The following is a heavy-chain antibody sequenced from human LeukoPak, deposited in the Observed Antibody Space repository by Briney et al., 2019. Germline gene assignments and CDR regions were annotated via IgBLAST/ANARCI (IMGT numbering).Heavy chain of an antibody. CDR2: IIPILGIA. V-gene: IGHV1-69*04. CDR1: GGTFSSYA. J-gene: IGHJ4*02. Sequence: SVKVSCKASGGTFSSYAISWVRQAPGQGLEWMGRIIPILGIANYAQKFRGRVTITADKSTSTAYMELSSLRSEDTAVYYCAREGYDILTGYPTYWGQGTLVTVSS. D-gene: IGHD3-9*01. CDR3: AREGYDILTGYPTY.